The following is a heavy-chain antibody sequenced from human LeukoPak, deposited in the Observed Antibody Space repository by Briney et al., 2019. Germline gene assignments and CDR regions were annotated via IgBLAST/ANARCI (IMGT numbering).Heavy chain of an antibody. Sequence: SETLSLTCTVSGGSISSYYWSWIRQPAGKGLEWIGRIYISGSGSTNYNPSLKSRVTISVDKSKNQFSLKLSSVTAADTAVYYCARQYSNNWYDDRGWFDPWGQGTLVTVSS. CDR2: IYISGSGST. V-gene: IGHV4-4*07. J-gene: IGHJ5*02. D-gene: IGHD6-13*01. CDR1: GGSISSYY. CDR3: ARQYSNNWYDDRGWFDP.